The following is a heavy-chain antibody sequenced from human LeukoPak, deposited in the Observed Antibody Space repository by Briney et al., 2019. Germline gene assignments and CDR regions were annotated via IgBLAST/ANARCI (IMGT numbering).Heavy chain of an antibody. D-gene: IGHD2-2*01. CDR1: GYNFISYW. J-gene: IGHJ5*02. V-gene: IGHV5-51*01. CDR2: IYPHDSET. Sequence: GESLKISCKGSGYNFISYWIGWVRQMPGKGLEWMRIIYPHDSETRYSPSFQGQVTISADKSISTAYLQWSSLKASDTGTYYCARLSTSSSPWFDPWGQGTLVTVSS. CDR3: ARLSTSSSPWFDP.